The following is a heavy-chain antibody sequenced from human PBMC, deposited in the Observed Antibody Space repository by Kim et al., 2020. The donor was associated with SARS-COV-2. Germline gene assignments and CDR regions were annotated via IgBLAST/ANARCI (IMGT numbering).Heavy chain of an antibody. CDR1: GFNFNNYA. D-gene: IGHD3-16*01. Sequence: GGSLRLSCATSGFNFNNYAMHWVRQAPGKGLEWVAAICYGGGVTYYADSVKGRFTISRDSSHNTLYLQMKSLRPEDTAVYYCAKDWASGSYGFGYWAQGT. CDR2: ICYGGGVT. J-gene: IGHJ4*02. V-gene: IGHV3-23*01. CDR3: AKDWASGSYGFGY.